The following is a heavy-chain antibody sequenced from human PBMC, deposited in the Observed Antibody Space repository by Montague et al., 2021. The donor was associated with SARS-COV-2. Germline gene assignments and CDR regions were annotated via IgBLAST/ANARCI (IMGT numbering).Heavy chain of an antibody. V-gene: IGHV4-4*07. D-gene: IGHD6-19*01. CDR1: GGSISSYY. Sequence: SETLSLTCTVSGGSISSYYWSWIRQPAGKGLEWIGRIYTSGSTNYNPSLKSRVTMSVDTSKSQFSLKLSSVTAADTAVYYCARDGSAVAGLPRSYGLDVWGQGTTATVSS. J-gene: IGHJ6*02. CDR3: ARDGSAVAGLPRSYGLDV. CDR2: IYTSGST.